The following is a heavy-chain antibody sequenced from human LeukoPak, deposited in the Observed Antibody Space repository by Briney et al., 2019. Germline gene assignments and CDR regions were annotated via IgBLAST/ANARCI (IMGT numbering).Heavy chain of an antibody. Sequence: SETLSLTCAVYGGSFSGYYWRWIRQPPGKGLEWIGEINHSGSTNYNPSLKSRVTISVDTSKNQFPLKLSSVTAADTAVYYWSGGRRIEGRRGWFDPWGQGTLVTVSS. J-gene: IGHJ5*02. CDR1: GGSFSGYY. CDR2: INHSGST. CDR3: SGGRRIEGRRGWFDP. D-gene: IGHD6-6*01. V-gene: IGHV4-34*01.